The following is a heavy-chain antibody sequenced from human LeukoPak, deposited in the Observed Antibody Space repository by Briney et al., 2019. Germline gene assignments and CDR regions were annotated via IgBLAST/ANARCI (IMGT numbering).Heavy chain of an antibody. CDR1: GYSFTSYW. J-gene: IGHJ6*02. Sequence: ESLKISCKGSGYSFTSYWIGWVRQMPGKGLEWMGIIYPGDSDARYSPSHQGRVTISVDNSVNTAYLQWGGLTASDTAIYYCARLTGTLAPPDIFGLDVWGQGTSVIVSS. CDR2: IYPGDSDA. D-gene: IGHD4-11*01. CDR3: ARLTGTLAPPDIFGLDV. V-gene: IGHV5-51*01.